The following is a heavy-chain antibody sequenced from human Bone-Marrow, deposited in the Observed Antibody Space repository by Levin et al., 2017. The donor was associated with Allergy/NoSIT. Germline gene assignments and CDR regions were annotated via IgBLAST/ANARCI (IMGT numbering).Heavy chain of an antibody. Sequence: SQTLSLTCTVSGDAIRSVNFYWSWIRQHPGRGLEWLGYIYYNGFTYYTPSLRSRITISIDTSMNQFSLRLSSVTAADTAVYYCARSGYSSVWVPAFDIWGQGTLVTVSS. CDR2: IYYNGFT. D-gene: IGHD6-25*01. CDR1: GDAIRSVNFY. CDR3: ARSGYSSVWVPAFDI. V-gene: IGHV4-31*02. J-gene: IGHJ3*02.